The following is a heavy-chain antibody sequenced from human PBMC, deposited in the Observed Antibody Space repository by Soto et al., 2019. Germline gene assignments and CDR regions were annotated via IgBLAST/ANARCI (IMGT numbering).Heavy chain of an antibody. CDR2: IYHSGST. Sequence: QVQLQESGPGLVKPSGTLSLTCAVSGGSISSSNWWSWVRQPPGKGLEWIGEIYHSGSTNYNPSLKSRVTISVDKSKNQFSLKLSSVTAADTAVYYCATGGYCSGGSCQPLYYFDYWGQGTLVTVSS. J-gene: IGHJ4*02. CDR3: ATGGYCSGGSCQPLYYFDY. V-gene: IGHV4-4*02. D-gene: IGHD2-15*01. CDR1: GGSISSSNW.